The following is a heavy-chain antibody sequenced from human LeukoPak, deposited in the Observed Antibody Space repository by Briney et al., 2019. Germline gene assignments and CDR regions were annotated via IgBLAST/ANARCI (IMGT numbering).Heavy chain of an antibody. V-gene: IGHV3-64D*06. D-gene: IGHD5-12*01. CDR3: ASPYTGYDYNFDH. CDR2: ISSNGGST. CDR1: GFTFSSYA. Sequence: GGSLRLSCSASGFTFSSYAMHWVRQAPGKGLEYVSSISSNGGSTYYADSVKGRFTISRDNSKNTLFLQMSSLRTEDTAVYYCASPYTGYDYNFDHWGQGTLVTVSS. J-gene: IGHJ4*02.